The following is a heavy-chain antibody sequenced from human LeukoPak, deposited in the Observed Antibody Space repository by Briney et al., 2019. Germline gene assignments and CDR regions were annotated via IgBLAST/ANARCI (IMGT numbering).Heavy chain of an antibody. Sequence: SVRVSCKASGGTFSSYAISWVRQAPGQGLEWMGGIIPIFGTANYAQKFQGRVTITTDESTSTAYMELSSLRSEDTAVYYCARDLGYCSSTSCYRAFDIWGQGTMVTVSS. CDR3: ARDLGYCSSTSCYRAFDI. V-gene: IGHV1-69*05. D-gene: IGHD2-2*01. CDR1: GGTFSSYA. J-gene: IGHJ3*02. CDR2: IIPIFGTA.